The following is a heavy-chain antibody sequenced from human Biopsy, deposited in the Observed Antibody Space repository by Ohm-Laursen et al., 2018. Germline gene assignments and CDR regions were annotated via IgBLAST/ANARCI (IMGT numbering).Heavy chain of an antibody. J-gene: IGHJ3*01. Sequence: GSLRLSCTASGFTFSHYWMTWVRQSPGKGLEWVANINKDGSVTNYLDSVKGRFAVSRDNAKNSAYLQMNSLRTEDTAIYYCARDSGGGDSINGWYDALDLWGRGTTVTVSS. CDR1: GFTFSHYW. D-gene: IGHD2-8*01. CDR3: ARDSGGGDSINGWYDALDL. CDR2: INKDGSVT. V-gene: IGHV3-7*01.